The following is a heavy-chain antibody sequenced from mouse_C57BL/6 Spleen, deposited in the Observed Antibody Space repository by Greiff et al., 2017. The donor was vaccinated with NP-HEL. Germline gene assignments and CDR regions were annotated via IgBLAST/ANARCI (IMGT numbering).Heavy chain of an antibody. CDR2: IYPGDGDT. J-gene: IGHJ2*01. D-gene: IGHD1-1*02. Sequence: VQVVESGAELVKPGASVKISCKASGYAFSSYWMNWVKQRPGKGLEWIGQIYPGDGDTNYNGKFKGKATLTADKSSSTAYMQLSSLASEDSAVYFCARSVGLYFDYWGQGTTLTVSS. V-gene: IGHV1-80*01. CDR3: ARSVGLYFDY. CDR1: GYAFSSYW.